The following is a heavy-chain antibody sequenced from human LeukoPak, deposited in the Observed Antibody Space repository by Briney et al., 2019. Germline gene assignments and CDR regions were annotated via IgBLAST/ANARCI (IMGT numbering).Heavy chain of an antibody. D-gene: IGHD1-26*01. CDR2: ISLSGYT. J-gene: IGHJ4*02. CDR3: SRESGPYSPFGH. Sequence: PSETLSLTCGVSGGSITTTNYWSWVHQSPGRGLEWIGEISLSGYTGFNPSLRGRVTMSLDEFKNHLSLTLTSVTAADTAIYYCSRESGPYSPFGHWGQGILVTVTT. V-gene: IGHV4-4*02. CDR1: GGSITTTNY.